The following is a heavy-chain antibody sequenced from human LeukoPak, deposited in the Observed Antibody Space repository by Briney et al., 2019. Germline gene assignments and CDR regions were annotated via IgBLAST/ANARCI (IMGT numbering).Heavy chain of an antibody. D-gene: IGHD3-3*01. CDR3: AKDVSTIFGARTAAFDI. J-gene: IGHJ3*02. CDR1: GFSFSSYV. CDR2: LSDSGLNT. V-gene: IGHV3-23*01. Sequence: GGSLRLSCAASGFSFSSYVMNWVRQAPGKGLEWVSSLSDSGLNTFYTDSVEGRFIISRDNSKNTVYLQMNSLRAEDTAVYYCAKDVSTIFGARTAAFDIWGQGTMVTVAS.